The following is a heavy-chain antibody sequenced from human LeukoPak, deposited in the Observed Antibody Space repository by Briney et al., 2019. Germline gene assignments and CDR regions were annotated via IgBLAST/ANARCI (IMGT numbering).Heavy chain of an antibody. CDR1: DHTFTSYG. CDR2: ISAYNGNT. V-gene: IGHV1-18*01. CDR3: XXXXXXXSXSWYFYYYNGMDV. J-gene: IGHJ6*02. Sequence: GASVTVSCKASDHTFTSYGISWVRQAPGQGLEWMGWISAYNGNTNYAQKFQGRVTMTTDTSTSTAYMELRSLRSDDTAVYYCXXXXXXXSXSWYFYYYNGMDVWGQGTTVTVS. D-gene: IGHD6-13*01.